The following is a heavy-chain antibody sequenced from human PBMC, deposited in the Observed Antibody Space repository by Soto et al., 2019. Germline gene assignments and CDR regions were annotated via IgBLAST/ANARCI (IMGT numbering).Heavy chain of an antibody. CDR3: AKDNGWLSYS. V-gene: IGHV3-23*01. Sequence: EVQLLESGGGLLQPGGSLRLSCAASGFTFSNYGMSWVRQAPGKGLEWVSAIGGSGSPTDYADPVKGRFTISKDNSKNPAVLQEDWLEPQETGNYYCAKDNGWLSYSWGQGALVTVSS. CDR1: GFTFSNYG. J-gene: IGHJ4*02. D-gene: IGHD6-19*01. CDR2: IGGSGSPT.